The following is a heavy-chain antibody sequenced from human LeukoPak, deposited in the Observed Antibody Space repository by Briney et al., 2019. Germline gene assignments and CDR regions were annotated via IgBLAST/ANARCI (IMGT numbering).Heavy chain of an antibody. CDR3: ARGGAVAGVFDP. Sequence: GGSLRLSCAASGFTFSSYSMNWVRQAPGKGLEWVSSISSSSSYIYYADSVKGRFTISRDNAKNSLYLQMNSLRAEDTAVYYCARGGAVAGVFDPWGQGTLVTVS. V-gene: IGHV3-21*01. J-gene: IGHJ5*02. CDR2: ISSSSSYI. D-gene: IGHD6-19*01. CDR1: GFTFSSYS.